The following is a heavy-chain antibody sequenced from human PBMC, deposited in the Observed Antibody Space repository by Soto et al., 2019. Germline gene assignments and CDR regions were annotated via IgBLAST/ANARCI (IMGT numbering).Heavy chain of an antibody. CDR2: ISGRGDST. V-gene: IGHV3-23*01. Sequence: EVQLLESGGGLVQSGGSLRLSCAASGFTFSSYAMSWVRQAPGKGLEWVSAISGRGDSTYYADSVKGRFTISRDNSKNXLYLQMNSLRAEDTAVYYCATYAGSVVTGYDWCDPWGQGTLVNVSS. CDR1: GFTFSSYA. D-gene: IGHD3-9*01. CDR3: ATYAGSVVTGYDWCDP. J-gene: IGHJ5*02.